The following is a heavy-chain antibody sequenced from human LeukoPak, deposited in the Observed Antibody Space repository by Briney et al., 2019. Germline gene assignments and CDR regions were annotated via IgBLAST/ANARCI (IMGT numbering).Heavy chain of an antibody. J-gene: IGHJ4*02. V-gene: IGHV4-34*01. D-gene: IGHD3-10*01. CDR1: GGSFSGYY. Sequence: PSETLSLTCAVYGGSFSGYYWSWIRQPPGKGLEWIGEINHSGSTNYNPSLKSRVTISVDTSKNQFSLKLSSVTAADTAVYYCARGPERFGEITNDYWGQGTLVTVSS. CDR3: ARGPERFGEITNDY. CDR2: INHSGST.